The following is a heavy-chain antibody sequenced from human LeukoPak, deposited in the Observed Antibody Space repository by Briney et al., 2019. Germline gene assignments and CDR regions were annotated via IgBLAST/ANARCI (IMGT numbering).Heavy chain of an antibody. D-gene: IGHD3-10*01. CDR1: GFTFSSYG. V-gene: IGHV3-30*02. J-gene: IGHJ4*02. CDR3: AKDQGLEWFGELDQFDY. CDR2: IRYDGSNK. Sequence: GGSLRLSCAASGFTFSSYGMHWVRQAPGKGLEWVAFIRYDGSNKYYADSVKGRFTISRDNSKNTLYLQMNSPRAEDTAVYYCAKDQGLEWFGELDQFDYWGQGTLVTVSS.